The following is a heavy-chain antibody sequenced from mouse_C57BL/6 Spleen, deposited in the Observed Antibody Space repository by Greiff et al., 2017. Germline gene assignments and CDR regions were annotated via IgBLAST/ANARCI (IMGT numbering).Heavy chain of an antibody. CDR2: IYPGSGNT. J-gene: IGHJ2*01. D-gene: IGHD2-1*01. CDR1: GYTFTDYY. Sequence: QVHVKQSGAELVRPGASVKLSCKASGYTFTDYYINWVKQRPGQGLEWIARIYPGSGNTYYNEKFKGKATLTAEKSSSTAYMQLSSLTSEDSAVYFCATLYGTLFDYWGQGTTLTVSS. CDR3: ATLYGTLFDY. V-gene: IGHV1-76*01.